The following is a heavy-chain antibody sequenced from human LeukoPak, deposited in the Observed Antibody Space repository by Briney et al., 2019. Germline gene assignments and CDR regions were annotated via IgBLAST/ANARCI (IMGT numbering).Heavy chain of an antibody. D-gene: IGHD6-13*01. J-gene: IGHJ5*02. Sequence: GGSLGLSCAASGFTFSSYAMSWVHQAPGKGLEWVSAISDSGGSTYYADSVKGRFTISRDNSKNTLYLQMNSLRAEDTAVYYCAKTDSSSWYVSNWFDPWGQGTLVTVSS. CDR1: GFTFSSYA. V-gene: IGHV3-23*01. CDR3: AKTDSSSWYVSNWFDP. CDR2: ISDSGGST.